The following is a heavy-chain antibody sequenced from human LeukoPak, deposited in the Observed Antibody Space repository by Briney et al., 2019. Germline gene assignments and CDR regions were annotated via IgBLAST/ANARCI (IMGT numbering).Heavy chain of an antibody. V-gene: IGHV4-39*01. D-gene: IGHD6-19*01. CDR1: GGSISSSSYY. CDR3: ARLGSSGWTFSYYFDY. Sequence: SETLSLTCTVSGGSISSSSYYWGWIRQPPGKGLEWIGSIYYSRSTYYNPSLKSRVPISVDTSKNQFSLKLSSVTAADTAVYYCARLGSSGWTFSYYFDYWGQGTLVTVSS. CDR2: IYYSRST. J-gene: IGHJ4*02.